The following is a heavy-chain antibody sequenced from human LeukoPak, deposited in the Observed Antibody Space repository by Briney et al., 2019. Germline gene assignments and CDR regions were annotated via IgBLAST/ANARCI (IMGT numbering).Heavy chain of an antibody. CDR2: IYYSGST. Sequence: PSQTLSLTCTVSGGSISSGDYYWSWIRQPPGKGLEWIGYIYYSGSTYYNPSLKSRVTISVDTSKNQFSLKLSSVTTADTAVYYCAREDDIGSGYEVWGQGTLVTVS. CDR3: AREDDIGSGYEV. D-gene: IGHD5-12*01. J-gene: IGHJ4*02. V-gene: IGHV4-30-4*08. CDR1: GGSISSGDYY.